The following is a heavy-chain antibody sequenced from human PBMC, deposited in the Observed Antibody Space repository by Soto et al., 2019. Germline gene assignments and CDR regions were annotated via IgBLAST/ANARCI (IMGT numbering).Heavy chain of an antibody. J-gene: IGHJ4*02. CDR1: RGSISSSSYY. D-gene: IGHD3-10*01. CDR3: ARNYYGSGSLDY. Sequence: QLQLQESGPGLVKPSETLSLTCTVSRGSISSSSYYWGWIRQPPGKGLEWIGSIYYSGSTYYNPSLKSRVTISVDTSKNQFSLKLSSVTAADTAVYYCARNYYGSGSLDYWGQGTLVTVSS. V-gene: IGHV4-39*01. CDR2: IYYSGST.